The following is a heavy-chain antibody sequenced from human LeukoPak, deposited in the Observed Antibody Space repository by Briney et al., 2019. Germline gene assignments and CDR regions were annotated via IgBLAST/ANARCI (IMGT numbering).Heavy chain of an antibody. J-gene: IGHJ2*01. CDR1: GGSISSSYY. Sequence: SETLSLTCTVSGGSISSSYYWGWIRQPPGKGLEWIGSIYYSGSTYYDPSLKSRVTISVDTSKNQFSLKLSSVTAADTAVYYCARDPVRRSNWYFDLWGRGTLVTVSS. CDR3: ARDPVRRSNWYFDL. D-gene: IGHD6-25*01. CDR2: IYYSGST. V-gene: IGHV4-39*07.